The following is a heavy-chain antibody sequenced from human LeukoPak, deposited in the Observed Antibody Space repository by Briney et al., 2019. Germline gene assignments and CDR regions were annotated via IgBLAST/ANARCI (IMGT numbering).Heavy chain of an antibody. CDR1: GFTFSNYW. J-gene: IGHJ5*02. Sequence: GGSLRPSCAASGFTFSNYWMSWVRQAPGKGMEWVANIKQDGSEKYYVDSVKGRFTISRDNATNSLYLQMNSLRAEDTAVYFCAREGLLWWGEPVPWGQGTLVTVCS. V-gene: IGHV3-7*01. D-gene: IGHD3-10*01. CDR2: IKQDGSEK. CDR3: AREGLLWWGEPVP.